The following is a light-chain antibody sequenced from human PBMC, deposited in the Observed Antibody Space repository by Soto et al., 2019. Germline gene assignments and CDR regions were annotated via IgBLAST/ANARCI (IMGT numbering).Light chain of an antibody. CDR1: QSVFTY. J-gene: IGKJ5*01. Sequence: EIVLTQSPATLSLSPGERATLSCRASQSVFTYLAWYQQKPGQAPRLLIYDASNRATGIPARFSGSGSGTDFTLTISSLDPEDFAVYYCQQRYNWPPITFGQGTRLEIK. V-gene: IGKV3-11*01. CDR2: DAS. CDR3: QQRYNWPPIT.